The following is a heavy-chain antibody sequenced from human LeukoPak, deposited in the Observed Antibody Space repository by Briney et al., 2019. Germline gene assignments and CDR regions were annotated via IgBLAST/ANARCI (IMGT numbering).Heavy chain of an antibody. CDR2: ISSSGSTI. Sequence: GGSLRLSCAASGFTFSDYYMSWIRQAPGKGLEWVSCISSSGSTIYYADSVKGRFTISRDNAKNSLYLQMNSLRAEDTAVYYCASSPRRYYYYYGMDVWGQGTTVTVSS. CDR1: GFTFSDYY. J-gene: IGHJ6*02. V-gene: IGHV3-11*01. CDR3: ASSPRRYYYYYGMDV.